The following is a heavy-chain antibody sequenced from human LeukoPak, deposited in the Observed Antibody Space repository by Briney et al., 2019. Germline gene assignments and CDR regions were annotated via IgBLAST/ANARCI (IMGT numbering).Heavy chain of an antibody. CDR3: ARLYVDTGERHFDY. V-gene: IGHV5-51*01. D-gene: IGHD5-18*01. CDR1: GYSFTSYW. CDR2: IYPGDSDT. J-gene: IGHJ4*02. Sequence: GESLKISCKGSGYSFTSYWIGWVRQVPRKGLELMGIIYPGDSDTRYSPSFQGQVTISADKSISTAYLQWSSLKASDTAMYYCARLYVDTGERHFDYWGQGTLVTVSS.